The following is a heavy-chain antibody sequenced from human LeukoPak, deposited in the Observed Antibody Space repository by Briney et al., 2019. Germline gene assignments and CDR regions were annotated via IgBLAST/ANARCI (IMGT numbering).Heavy chain of an antibody. CDR2: ISRNSDNK. CDR3: ARDWEVATIAAAALGY. Sequence: PGGSLRLSCAASGFTFSTYWMHWVRQAPGKGLVWVSYISRNSDNKYYAGSVKGRFTISRDNAKNLLYLQMTSLRDEDTAMYYCARDWEVATIAAAALGYWGRGTRVTVSS. D-gene: IGHD6-13*01. CDR1: GFTFSTYW. J-gene: IGHJ4*02. V-gene: IGHV3-48*02.